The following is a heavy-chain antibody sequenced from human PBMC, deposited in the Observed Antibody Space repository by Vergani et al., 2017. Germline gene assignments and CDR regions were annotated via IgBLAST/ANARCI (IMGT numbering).Heavy chain of an antibody. CDR2: ISAYNGNT. Sequence: QVQLVQSGAEVKKPGASVKVSCKASGYTFTSYGISWVRQAPGQGLEWIGWISAYNGNTNYAQKLQGRVTMTTDTSTSTAYMELRSLRSDDTAVYYCARVESSSWYETYYYYGMDVWGQGTTVTVSS. D-gene: IGHD6-13*01. CDR3: ARVESSSWYETYYYYGMDV. J-gene: IGHJ6*02. CDR1: GYTFTSYG. V-gene: IGHV1-18*01.